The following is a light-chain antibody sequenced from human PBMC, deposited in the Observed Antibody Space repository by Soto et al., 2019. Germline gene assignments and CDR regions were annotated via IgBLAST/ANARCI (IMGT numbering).Light chain of an antibody. CDR3: MQALQTPPT. J-gene: IGKJ1*01. V-gene: IGKV1-27*01. CDR2: AAS. Sequence: DIQMTQPPSSLSASVGDRVTITCRASQGISNYLAWYQQKPGKVPKLLIYAASTLQSGVPSRFSGSGSGTDFTLKISRVEAEDVGVYYCMQALQTPPTFGQGTKV. CDR1: QGISNY.